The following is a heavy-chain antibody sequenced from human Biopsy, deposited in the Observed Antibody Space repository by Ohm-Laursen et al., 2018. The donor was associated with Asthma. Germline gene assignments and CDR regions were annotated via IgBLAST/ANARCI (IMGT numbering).Heavy chain of an antibody. D-gene: IGHD3-3*01. CDR3: ARRIAIFGVVQKDHGMDA. CDR1: GGSMTPTSHY. J-gene: IGHJ6*02. CDR2: ISYGGKT. Sequence: SVTLSLTCTGSGGSMTPTSHYWDWIRQAPGKGLEWIGYISYGGKTSYNPSLKNRVTISRDTSRNQFSLRLTSVTAADTAVYFCARRIAIFGVVQKDHGMDAWGQGTTVIVSS. V-gene: IGHV4-39*01.